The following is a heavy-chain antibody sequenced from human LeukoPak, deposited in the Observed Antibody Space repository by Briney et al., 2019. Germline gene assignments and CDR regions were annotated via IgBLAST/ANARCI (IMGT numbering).Heavy chain of an antibody. J-gene: IGHJ4*02. CDR3: AREGELYDILTGYYKGYFDY. V-gene: IGHV1-18*01. CDR2: XXXXXGNT. CDR1: GCTFTSYG. D-gene: IGHD3-9*01. Sequence: GASVKVSCKASGCTFTSYGIXWVXXXXXXXXXXXXXXXXXXGNTNYAQKLQGRVTMTTDTSTSTAYMELRSLRSDDTAVYYCAREGELYDILTGYYKGYFDYWGQGTLVTVSS.